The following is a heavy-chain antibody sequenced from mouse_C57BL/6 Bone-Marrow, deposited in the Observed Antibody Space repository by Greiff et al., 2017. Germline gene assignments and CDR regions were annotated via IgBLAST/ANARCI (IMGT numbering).Heavy chain of an antibody. CDR2: IDPSDSST. J-gene: IGHJ2*01. CDR3: ASYGGYYFDY. CDR1: GYTFTSYW. V-gene: IGHV1-50*01. D-gene: IGHD1-2*01. Sequence: QVQLQQPGAELVKPGASVKLSCKASGYTFTSYWMQWVKQRPGQGLEWIGEIDPSDSSTNYTQKFKGKATLTVDTSSSPAYMQLSSLTAEDSAVYYCASYGGYYFDYWGQGTTLTVSS.